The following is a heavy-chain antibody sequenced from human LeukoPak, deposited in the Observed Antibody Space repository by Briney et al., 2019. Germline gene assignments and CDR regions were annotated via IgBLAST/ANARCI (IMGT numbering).Heavy chain of an antibody. J-gene: IGHJ4*02. Sequence: SETLSLTCTVSGGSISSYYWGWIRQPAGKGLEWIGRIYTSGSTNYNPSLKSRVTMSADTSKNQFSLKLSSVTAADTAVYYCARDAFNAENYYDSSGSFDYWGQGTLVTVSS. D-gene: IGHD3-22*01. CDR2: IYTSGST. V-gene: IGHV4-4*07. CDR3: ARDAFNAENYYDSSGSFDY. CDR1: GGSISSYY.